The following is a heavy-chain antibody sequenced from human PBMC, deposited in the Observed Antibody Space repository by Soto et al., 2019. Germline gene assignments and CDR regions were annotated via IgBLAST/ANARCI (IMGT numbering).Heavy chain of an antibody. CDR3: ARGYYYDSSGYYQSAH. V-gene: IGHV2-70*11. Sequence: SGPTLVNPTQTLTLTCTFSGFSLSTSGMCVSWIRQPPGKALEWLARIDWDDDKYYSTSLKTRLTISKDTSKNQVVLTMTNMDPVDTATYYCARGYYYDSSGYYQSAHWGHGTLVTSPQ. J-gene: IGHJ4*01. D-gene: IGHD3-22*01. CDR1: GFSLSTSGMC. CDR2: IDWDDDK.